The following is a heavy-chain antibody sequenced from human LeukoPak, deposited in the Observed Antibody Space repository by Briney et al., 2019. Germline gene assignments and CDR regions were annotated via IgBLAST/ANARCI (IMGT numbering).Heavy chain of an antibody. D-gene: IGHD5-18*01. CDR1: GFTFGNYA. V-gene: IGHV3-53*01. CDR3: ARDTRYSYGNTDYYYYGMDV. J-gene: IGHJ6*02. CDR2: IYSGGST. Sequence: PGGSLRLSCASTGFTFGNYAMSWVRQAPGKGLEWVSVIYSGGSTYYADSVKGRFTISRHNSKNTLYLQMNSLRAEDTAVYYCARDTRYSYGNTDYYYYGMDVWGQGTTVTVSS.